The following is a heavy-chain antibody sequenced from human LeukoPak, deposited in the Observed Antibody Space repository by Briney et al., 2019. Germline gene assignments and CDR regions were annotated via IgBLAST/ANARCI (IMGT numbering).Heavy chain of an antibody. CDR2: IKQDGSEK. CDR3: ARVGYGDYYFDY. J-gene: IGHJ4*02. V-gene: IGHV3-7*01. D-gene: IGHD4-17*01. CDR1: GFTLSSYW. Sequence: GGSLRLSCAASGFTLSSYWMSWVRQAPGKGLEWVANIKQDGSEKYYVDSVKGRFTISRDNAKNSLYLQMNSLRAEDTAVYYCARVGYGDYYFDYWGQGTLVTVSS.